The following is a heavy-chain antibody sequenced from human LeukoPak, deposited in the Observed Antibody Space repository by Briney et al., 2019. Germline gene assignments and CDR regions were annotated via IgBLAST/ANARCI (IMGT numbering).Heavy chain of an antibody. Sequence: GGSLRLSSAASGFTFSSYSMNWVRQAPGKGLEWVSYISSSSSTIYYADSVKGRFTISRDNAKNSLYLQMNSLRAEDTAVYYCARLDRYYDSSGPPGHWGQGTLVTVSS. V-gene: IGHV3-48*01. CDR1: GFTFSSYS. CDR2: ISSSSSTI. D-gene: IGHD3-22*01. J-gene: IGHJ4*02. CDR3: ARLDRYYDSSGPPGH.